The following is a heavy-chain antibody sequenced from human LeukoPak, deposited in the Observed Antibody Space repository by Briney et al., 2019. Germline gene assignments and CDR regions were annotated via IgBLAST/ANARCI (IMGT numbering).Heavy chain of an antibody. J-gene: IGHJ6*03. Sequence: PLETLSLTCAVYGGSLSDYYWSWIRQPPGKGLEWIGEINHSGSTNYNPSLKSRVTISLDTSKNQFSLKLSSVTAADTAVYYCASQVRLERRYYYYYMDVWNKGTTVTVSS. D-gene: IGHD1-1*01. CDR3: ASQVRLERRYYYYYMDV. V-gene: IGHV4-34*01. CDR1: GGSLSDYY. CDR2: INHSGST.